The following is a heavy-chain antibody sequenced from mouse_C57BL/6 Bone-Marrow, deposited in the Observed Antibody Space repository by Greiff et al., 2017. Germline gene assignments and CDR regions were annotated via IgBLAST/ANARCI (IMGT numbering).Heavy chain of an antibody. CDR1: GYTFTDYY. V-gene: IGHV1-26*01. Sequence: EVQLQQSGPELVKPGASVKISCKASGYTFTDYYMNWVKQSHGKSLEWIGDINPNNGGTSYNQKFKGKATLTVDKSSSTAYMELRSLTSEDSAVYYCASSSPYYTWFAYWGQGTLVTVSA. J-gene: IGHJ3*01. CDR2: INPNNGGT. CDR3: ASSSPYYTWFAY. D-gene: IGHD2-12*01.